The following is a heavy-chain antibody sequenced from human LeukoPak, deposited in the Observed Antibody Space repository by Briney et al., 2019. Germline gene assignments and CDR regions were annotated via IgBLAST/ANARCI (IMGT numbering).Heavy chain of an antibody. J-gene: IGHJ6*03. CDR1: GYTLTKLS. CDR3: AVRWLPPIYYYYYMYV. CDR2: FDPEDGET. D-gene: IGHD5-18*01. Sequence: ASVEVSCKVSGYTLTKLSMHWVRQAPGKGLEWMGGFDPEDGETNYAQKFQGRVTMTEDTSTDTAYMELSSLRSEDTAVYYCAVRWLPPIYYYYYMYVWGKGTTVTVSS. V-gene: IGHV1-24*01.